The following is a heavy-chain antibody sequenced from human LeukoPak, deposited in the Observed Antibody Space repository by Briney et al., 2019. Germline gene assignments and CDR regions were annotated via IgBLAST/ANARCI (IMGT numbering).Heavy chain of an antibody. CDR3: ARDRYGVIDY. CDR2: VYYSGST. CDR1: GGSVSSAGYY. D-gene: IGHD1-1*01. J-gene: IGHJ4*02. Sequence: SETLSLTCTVSGGSVSSAGYYWSWIRQPPGKGLEWIGYVYYSGSTNYNPSLKSRVTISIDTSKNQFSLKLSSVTAADTAVYYCARDRYGVIDYWGQGTLVTVSS. V-gene: IGHV4-61*08.